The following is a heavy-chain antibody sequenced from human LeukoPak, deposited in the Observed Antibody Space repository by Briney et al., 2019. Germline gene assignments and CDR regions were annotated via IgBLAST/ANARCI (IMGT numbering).Heavy chain of an antibody. V-gene: IGHV3-21*01. CDR3: ARGPRNSSSYQYFQH. Sequence: GGSLRLSCAASGFTFSDYSMNWVRQAPGKGLEWVSSISSSSAYIYYADSVKGRFTVSRDNAENSLSMQMDSLRAEDSAIYHCARGPRNSSSYQYFQHWGQGTLVTVSA. CDR2: ISSSSAYI. CDR1: GFTFSDYS. D-gene: IGHD6-13*01. J-gene: IGHJ1*01.